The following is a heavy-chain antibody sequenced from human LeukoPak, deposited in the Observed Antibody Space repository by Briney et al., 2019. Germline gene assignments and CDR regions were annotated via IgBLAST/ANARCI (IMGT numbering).Heavy chain of an antibody. CDR3: ASRVGATDDAFDT. V-gene: IGHV4-59*01. CDR1: GGSISSYY. J-gene: IGHJ3*02. D-gene: IGHD1-26*01. Sequence: PSETLSLTCTVSGGSISSYYWSWIRQPPGKGLEWIGYIYYSGSTNYNPSLKSRVAISVDTSKNQFSLKLSSVTAADTAVYYCASRVGATDDAFDTWGQGTMVTVSS. CDR2: IYYSGST.